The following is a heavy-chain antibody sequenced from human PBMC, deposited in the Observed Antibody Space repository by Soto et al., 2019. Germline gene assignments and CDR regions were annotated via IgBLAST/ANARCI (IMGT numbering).Heavy chain of an antibody. CDR3: ATQTANFYGSGSYYLPFDY. V-gene: IGHV4-59*01. CDR1: GGSISSYY. CDR2: IYYSGST. J-gene: IGHJ4*02. D-gene: IGHD3-10*01. Sequence: QVQLQDSGPGLVKPSETLSLTCTVSGGSISSYYWTWIRQPPGKGLEWIGNIYYSGSTTYNPSLKSRVTISVDTSKHQFSLRLSSVTAADTAVYYCATQTANFYGSGSYYLPFDYWGQGTLVTVSS.